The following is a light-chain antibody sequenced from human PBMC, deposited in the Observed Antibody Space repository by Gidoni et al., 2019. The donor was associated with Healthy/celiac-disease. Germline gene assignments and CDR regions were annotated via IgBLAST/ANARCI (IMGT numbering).Light chain of an antibody. CDR1: QSISSY. CDR3: QQSYSTWT. V-gene: IGKV1-39*01. J-gene: IGKJ1*01. CDR2: AAS. Sequence: DIPMTQSPSSLSASVGDTVTNTCRASQSISSYLNWYQQKPGKAPKLLIYAASSLQSGVPSRFSGSGSGTDFTLTISSRQPEDFATDDCQQSYSTWTFGQGTKVEIK.